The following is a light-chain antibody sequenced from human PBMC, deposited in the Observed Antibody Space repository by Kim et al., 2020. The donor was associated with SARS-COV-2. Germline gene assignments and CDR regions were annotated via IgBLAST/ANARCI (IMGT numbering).Light chain of an antibody. CDR1: QSVGSN. Sequence: SVSPGERAPLHCRAGQSVGSNLAWYQQKPGQAPRLLIYGASTRATGIPARFSGIGSGTEFTLTISSLQSEDFAVYYCQQYSNWPYTFGQGTKLEI. CDR3: QQYSNWPYT. J-gene: IGKJ2*01. V-gene: IGKV3-15*01. CDR2: GAS.